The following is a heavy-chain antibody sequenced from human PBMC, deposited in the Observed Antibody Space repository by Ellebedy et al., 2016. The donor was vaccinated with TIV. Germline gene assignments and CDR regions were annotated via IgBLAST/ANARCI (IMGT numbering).Heavy chain of an antibody. CDR3: ARDSGSHYLGGGAYHFDL. CDR1: GDSVSRGSFY. D-gene: IGHD1-26*01. J-gene: IGHJ4*02. CDR2: VYYSGST. Sequence: SETLSLTXTVSGDSVSRGSFYWSWIRQPPGKGLEWIGYVYYSGSTNYNPSLESRVTTSMDMSKNQFSLKMTSVTAADTAVYYCARDSGSHYLGGGAYHFDLWGPGTLVTVSS. V-gene: IGHV4-61*01.